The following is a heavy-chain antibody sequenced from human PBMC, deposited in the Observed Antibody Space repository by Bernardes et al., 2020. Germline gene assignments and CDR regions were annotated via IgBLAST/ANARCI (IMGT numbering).Heavy chain of an antibody. Sequence: SETLSLTCAVYGGSFSGYYWSWIRQPPGKGLEWIGEINHSGSTNYNPSLKSRVTISVDTSKNQFSLKLNSVTAADTAVYYCAREGSAKDIVVVPAKPGAGYFQHWGQGTLVTVSS. D-gene: IGHD2-2*01. CDR1: GGSFSGYY. CDR2: INHSGST. J-gene: IGHJ1*01. CDR3: AREGSAKDIVVVPAKPGAGYFQH. V-gene: IGHV4-34*01.